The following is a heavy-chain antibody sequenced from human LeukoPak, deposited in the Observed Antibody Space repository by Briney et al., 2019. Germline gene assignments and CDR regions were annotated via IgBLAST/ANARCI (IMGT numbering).Heavy chain of an antibody. Sequence: AGGSLRLSCAVSGFSFDDYAMHWVRQVPGKGLEWVSGISWNSDNIGYADSVKGRFTTSRDNAKNSLYLQMSSLRAEDTALYYCAINGGGDSGYGNFDYWGQGTLVTVSS. J-gene: IGHJ4*02. D-gene: IGHD5-12*01. CDR2: ISWNSDNI. CDR3: AINGGGDSGYGNFDY. CDR1: GFSFDDYA. V-gene: IGHV3-9*01.